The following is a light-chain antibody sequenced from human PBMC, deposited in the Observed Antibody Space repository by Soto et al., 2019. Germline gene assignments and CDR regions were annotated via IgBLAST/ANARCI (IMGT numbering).Light chain of an antibody. CDR1: SSDIGGYNY. V-gene: IGLV2-14*01. Sequence: QSVLTQPASVSGSPGQSITISCTGTSSDIGGYNYVSWYQQHPGKAPEVIIYEVTNRPSGVSHRFSGSKSGNTASLTISGLQAEDEADYYCSSYTTTSSWVFGGGTKLTVL. CDR3: SSYTTTSSWV. J-gene: IGLJ3*02. CDR2: EVT.